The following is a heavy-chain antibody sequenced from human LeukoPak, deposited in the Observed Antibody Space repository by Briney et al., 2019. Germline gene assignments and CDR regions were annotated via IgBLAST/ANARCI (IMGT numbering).Heavy chain of an antibody. Sequence: GGSLRLSCAASGFTFSSYWMHWVRQAPGKGLVWVSRINSDGSSTSYADPVKGRFTISRDNAKNTLYLQMNSLRAEDTAVYYCASAVDYYDSSGYYYDLDYWGQGTLVTVSS. D-gene: IGHD3-22*01. V-gene: IGHV3-74*01. CDR1: GFTFSSYW. CDR3: ASAVDYYDSSGYYYDLDY. CDR2: INSDGSST. J-gene: IGHJ4*02.